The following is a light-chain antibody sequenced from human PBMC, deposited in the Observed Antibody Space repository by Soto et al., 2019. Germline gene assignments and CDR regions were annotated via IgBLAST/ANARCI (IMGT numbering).Light chain of an antibody. J-gene: IGKJ3*01. CDR1: QSVSSN. CDR2: GAS. CDR3: QQYNNWPFT. V-gene: IGKV3-15*01. Sequence: EIVMTQSPATLSVSPGERATLSCRASQSVSSNLAWYQQKPGQAPRLLIYGASTRATGIPARFSGSGSGTEFTLTISSLQSGDFAVYYCQQYNNWPFTFGHGTKVDIK.